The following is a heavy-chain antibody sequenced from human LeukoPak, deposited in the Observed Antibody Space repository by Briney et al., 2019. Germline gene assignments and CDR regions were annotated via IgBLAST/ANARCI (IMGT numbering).Heavy chain of an antibody. V-gene: IGHV4-38-2*01. CDR3: ARRLWSGDSGWFDP. CDR1: GYSISSGYY. J-gene: IGHJ5*02. D-gene: IGHD3-3*01. Sequence: PSETLSLTCAVSGYSISSGYYWGWIRQPPGKGLEWIGSIYYSGSTNYNPSLKSRVTISVDTSKNQFSLKLSSVTAADTAVYYCARRLWSGDSGWFDPWGQGTLVTVSS. CDR2: IYYSGST.